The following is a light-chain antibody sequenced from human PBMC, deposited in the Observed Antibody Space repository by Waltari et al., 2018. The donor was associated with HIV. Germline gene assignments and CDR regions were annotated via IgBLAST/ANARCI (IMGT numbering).Light chain of an antibody. CDR1: SSNIGNDY. V-gene: IGLV1-51*01. CDR2: DND. J-gene: IGLJ3*02. CDR3: GTWDTSRSGGV. Sequence: QSVLTQPPSVSAAPGQKVTISCSGSSSNIGNDYVSWYQHLPGAAPKLLIYDNDKRPSGIPDRFSGTKSGTSATLGITGLQTGDEADYYCGTWDTSRSGGVFGGGTKLTVL.